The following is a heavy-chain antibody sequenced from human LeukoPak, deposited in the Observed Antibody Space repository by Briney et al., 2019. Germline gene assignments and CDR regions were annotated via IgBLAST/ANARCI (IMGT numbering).Heavy chain of an antibody. CDR3: ATSAGTVFLPRSYFKA. V-gene: IGHV4-39*01. CDR2: VDYSGNT. Sequence: SETLSLTCTVSGGSISSSGYYWGWIRQSPGKGLEWIGSVDYSGNTYYNPSLESRVTTSVDMSKNQFSLKLSSVTAADTAVYYCATSAGTVFLPRSYFKAWGQGTLVTVSS. CDR1: GGSISSSGYY. J-gene: IGHJ5*02. D-gene: IGHD1-1*01.